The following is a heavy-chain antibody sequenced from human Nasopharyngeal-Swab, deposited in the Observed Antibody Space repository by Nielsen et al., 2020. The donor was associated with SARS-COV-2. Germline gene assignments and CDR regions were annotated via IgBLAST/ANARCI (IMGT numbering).Heavy chain of an antibody. CDR3: ARGTVTTWDY. CDR1: GGTFSSYA. J-gene: IGHJ4*02. V-gene: IGHV1-69*05. Sequence: SVQVSCKASGGTFSSYAISGVRQAPGQGLEWMGGIIPIFGTANYAQKLQGRVTMTTDTSTSTAYMVLRSLRSDDTAVYYCARGTVTTWDYWGQGTLVTVSS. CDR2: IIPIFGTA. D-gene: IGHD4-17*01.